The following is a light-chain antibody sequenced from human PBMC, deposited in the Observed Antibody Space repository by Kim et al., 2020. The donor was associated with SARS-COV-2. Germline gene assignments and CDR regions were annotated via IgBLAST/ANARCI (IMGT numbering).Light chain of an antibody. J-gene: IGLJ2*01. Sequence: SYELTQPLSVSVALGQTARITCGGNNIGSKNVHLYQQKPGQAPVVVIYRDTNRPSGIPVRFPGSNSGSTATLTLSRDQAGDEADYYCQVWDSSVVFGGGTQLTVL. CDR2: RDT. CDR3: QVWDSSVV. CDR1: NIGSKN. V-gene: IGLV3-9*01.